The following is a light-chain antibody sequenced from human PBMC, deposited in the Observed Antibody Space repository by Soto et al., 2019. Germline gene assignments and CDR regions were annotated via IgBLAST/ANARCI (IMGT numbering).Light chain of an antibody. CDR2: EVS. V-gene: IGLV2-8*01. Sequence: SALTQPPSASGSLGQSVTISCTGTSSDVGGYNYASWYQQHPGKAPKLMIYEVSKRPSGVPDRFSGSRSGNTASLTVSGLQAEDEADYYCSSYGGSNTFGVFGTGTKVTVL. CDR1: SSDVGGYNY. J-gene: IGLJ1*01. CDR3: SSYGGSNTFGV.